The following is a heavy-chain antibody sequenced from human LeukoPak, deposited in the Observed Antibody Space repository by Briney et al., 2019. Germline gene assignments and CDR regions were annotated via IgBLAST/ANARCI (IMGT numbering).Heavy chain of an antibody. Sequence: GASVKVSCKASGYTFTNYFIHWVRQAPGQGLEWMGIINPNPKYAQNFQGRVTMTTDTSTSTAYMELRSLRSDDTAVYYCARDYDFWSGYLGFDYWGQGTLVTVSS. CDR2: INPNP. V-gene: IGHV1-46*01. J-gene: IGHJ4*02. CDR1: GYTFTNYF. D-gene: IGHD3-3*01. CDR3: ARDYDFWSGYLGFDY.